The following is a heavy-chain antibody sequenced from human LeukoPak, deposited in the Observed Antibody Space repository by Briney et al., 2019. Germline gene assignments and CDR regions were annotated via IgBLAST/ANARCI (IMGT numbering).Heavy chain of an antibody. CDR1: GYSFTSYW. D-gene: IGHD3-16*01. CDR2: IYPGDSDT. J-gene: IGHJ4*02. Sequence: GESLKISCKGSGYSFTSYWIGWVRQMPGKGLEWMGIIYPGDSDTRYSPSFQGQVTISADKSISTAYLQWSSLKASDTAMYYCARPGDYDYVWGSSSSDYFDYWGQGTPVTVSS. CDR3: ARPGDYDYVWGSSSSDYFDY. V-gene: IGHV5-51*01.